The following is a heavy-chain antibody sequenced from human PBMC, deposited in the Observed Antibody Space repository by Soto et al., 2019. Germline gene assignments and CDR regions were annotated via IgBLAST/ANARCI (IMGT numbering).Heavy chain of an antibody. CDR3: ARDHCNTV. J-gene: IGHJ3*01. Sequence: PGWCLXLCCAACGFXVSNYWMHWVRQAPGKGLVWVSRIHSDGSSTFYADSVKGRFTISRDNAKKMVYLQMNSLRAEDTAVYYCARDHCNTVWGQGTMVTVSS. CDR1: GFXVSNYW. CDR2: IHSDGSST. D-gene: IGHD2-21*02. V-gene: IGHV3-74*01.